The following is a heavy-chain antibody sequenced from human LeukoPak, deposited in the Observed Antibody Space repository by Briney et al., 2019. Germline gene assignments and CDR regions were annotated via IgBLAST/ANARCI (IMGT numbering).Heavy chain of an antibody. CDR3: AREGAYGGPLDGY. CDR2: IIPILGIA. V-gene: IGHV1-69*04. CDR1: GGTFSSYA. Sequence: GSSVKVSCKASGGTFSSYAISWVRQAPGQGLEWMGRIIPILGIANYAQKFQGRVTITADKSTNTAYMELSSLRSEDTAVYYCAREGAYGGPLDGYWGQGTLVTVSS. J-gene: IGHJ4*02. D-gene: IGHD4-23*01.